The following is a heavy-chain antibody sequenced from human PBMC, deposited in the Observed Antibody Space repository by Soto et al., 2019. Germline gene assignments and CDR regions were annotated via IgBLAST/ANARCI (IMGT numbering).Heavy chain of an antibody. Sequence: SETLSLTCAVYGGSLSGYYWSWIRQPPGKALEWIGEFIHSGDTNYNPSLKSRVTISVDTSKNQLFLNLSSVTAADTAMYYCARHHVRGRTIAGAAEFWGQGTLVTVSS. V-gene: IGHV4-34*12. CDR2: FIHSGDT. CDR3: ARHHVRGRTIAGAAEF. J-gene: IGHJ4*02. CDR1: GGSLSGYY. D-gene: IGHD1-26*01.